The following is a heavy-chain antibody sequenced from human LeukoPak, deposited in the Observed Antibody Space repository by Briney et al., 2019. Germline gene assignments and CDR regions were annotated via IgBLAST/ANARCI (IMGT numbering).Heavy chain of an antibody. V-gene: IGHV4-31*03. J-gene: IGHJ5*02. CDR2: IYYSGST. CDR1: GGSISSGGYY. Sequence: SETLSLTCTVSGGSISSGGYYWSWIRQHPGKGLEWIGYIYYSGSTYYNPSLKSRVTISVDTSKSQFSLKLSSVTAADTAVYYCARTRGPGQDWFDPWGQGTLVTVSS. CDR3: ARTRGPGQDWFDP. D-gene: IGHD2-15*01.